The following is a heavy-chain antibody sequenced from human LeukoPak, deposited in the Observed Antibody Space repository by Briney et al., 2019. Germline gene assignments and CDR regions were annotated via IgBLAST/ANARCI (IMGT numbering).Heavy chain of an antibody. CDR2: INHSGST. D-gene: IGHD3-22*01. CDR1: GGSFSGYY. Sequence: SETLSLTCAVYGGSFSGYYWSWIRQPPGKGLEWIGEINHSGSTNYNPSLKSRVTIAVDTSKNQFSLKLSSVTAADTAVYYCARGAMVDYDSSGYPNKDFDYWVQGTLVTVSS. J-gene: IGHJ4*02. V-gene: IGHV4-34*01. CDR3: ARGAMVDYDSSGYPNKDFDY.